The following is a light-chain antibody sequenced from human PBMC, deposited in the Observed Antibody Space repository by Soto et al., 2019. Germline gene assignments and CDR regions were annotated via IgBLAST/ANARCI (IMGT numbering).Light chain of an antibody. V-gene: IGKV1-12*01. Sequence: DIQMTQSPSSVSASVGDRVTITCRASQGISNWLAWYQQKPGKAPSLLIHAASSLQSGGPSRFSSSRYGTEFTRTISSLRPEDFATYFCQQANSLPVTFGPGPKVDIK. CDR1: QGISNW. CDR3: QQANSLPVT. CDR2: AAS. J-gene: IGKJ3*01.